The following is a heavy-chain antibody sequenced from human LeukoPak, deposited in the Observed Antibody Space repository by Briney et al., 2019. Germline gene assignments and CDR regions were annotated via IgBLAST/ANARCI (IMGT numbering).Heavy chain of an antibody. J-gene: IGHJ4*02. D-gene: IGHD3-3*01. Sequence: ASVKVSCKASGGTFSSYAISWVRQAPGQGLEWMGRIIPILGIANYAQKFQSRVTITADKSTSTAYMELSSLRSEDTAVYYCARAPFGVVSANDYWGQGTLVTVSS. CDR2: IIPILGIA. V-gene: IGHV1-69*04. CDR1: GGTFSSYA. CDR3: ARAPFGVVSANDY.